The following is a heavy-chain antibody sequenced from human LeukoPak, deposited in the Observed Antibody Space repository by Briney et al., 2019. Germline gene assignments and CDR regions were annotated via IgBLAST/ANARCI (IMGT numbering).Heavy chain of an antibody. CDR1: GYTFTSYD. D-gene: IGHD1-14*01. CDR3: ARRTYYYGMDV. CDR2: MKPNSGNT. J-gene: IGHJ6*02. V-gene: IGHV1-8*01. Sequence: ASVKVSCKASGYTFTSYDTNRVRQATGQGLEWMGWMKPNSGNTGYAQKFQGRVTMTRNTSITPAYMELSSLRSDDTAIYYCARRTYYYGMDVWGQGTTVTVSS.